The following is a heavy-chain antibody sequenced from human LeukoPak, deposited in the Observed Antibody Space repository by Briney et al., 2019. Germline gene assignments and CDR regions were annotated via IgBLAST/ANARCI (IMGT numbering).Heavy chain of an antibody. CDR3: AKDGPLLRYFDWLFQY. J-gene: IGHJ4*02. D-gene: IGHD3-9*01. V-gene: IGHV3-23*01. Sequence: GGSLRLSCAASGFTFSSYAMSWVRQAPGKGLEWVSAISGSGSSTYYADSVKGRFTISRDNSKNTLYLQMNSLRAEDTAVYYCAKDGPLLRYFDWLFQYWGQGTLVTVSS. CDR2: ISGSGSST. CDR1: GFTFSSYA.